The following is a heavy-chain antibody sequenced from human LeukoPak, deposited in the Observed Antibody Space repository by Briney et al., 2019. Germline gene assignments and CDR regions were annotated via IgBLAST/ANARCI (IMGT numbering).Heavy chain of an antibody. CDR1: GYSFSSYE. Sequence: GASVKVSCKASGYSFSSYEINWVRQATGQGLEWMGWINAGNGNTKYSQKFQGRVTITRDTSASTAYMELSSLRSEDTAVYYCARDPPITIFGVVHPTFDYWGQGTLVTVSS. J-gene: IGHJ4*02. D-gene: IGHD3-3*01. CDR2: INAGNGNT. V-gene: IGHV1-3*01. CDR3: ARDPPITIFGVVHPTFDY.